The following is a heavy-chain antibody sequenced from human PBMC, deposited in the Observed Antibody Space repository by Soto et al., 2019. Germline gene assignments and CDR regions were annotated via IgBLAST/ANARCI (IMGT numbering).Heavy chain of an antibody. V-gene: IGHV1-69*01. CDR2: IIPIFGTA. Sequence: QVQLVQSGAEVKKPGSSVKVSCKASGGTFSSYAISWVRQAPGQGLEWMGGIIPIFGTANYAQKFQGRVTITADESTSTAYGELSRLRSEDTAVYYCAREGVYCSGGSCAKSFDSWGQGTLVTVSS. D-gene: IGHD2-15*01. CDR3: AREGVYCSGGSCAKSFDS. J-gene: IGHJ4*02. CDR1: GGTFSSYA.